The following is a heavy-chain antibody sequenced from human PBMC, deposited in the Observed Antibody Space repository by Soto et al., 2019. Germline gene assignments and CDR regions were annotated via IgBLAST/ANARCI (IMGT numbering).Heavy chain of an antibody. CDR2: LYNDERT. CDR3: AREPLAHSYFDL. V-gene: IGHV4-4*07. Sequence: SETLSRTCTVSGGSVSNHYWSWIRQPAGKGLEWLGRLYNDERTNYNPSLKSRVTMSMDTSKNQFSLELTSVTAADSAVYFCAREPLAHSYFDLWGQGTLVTVSS. J-gene: IGHJ4*02. CDR1: GGSVSNHY.